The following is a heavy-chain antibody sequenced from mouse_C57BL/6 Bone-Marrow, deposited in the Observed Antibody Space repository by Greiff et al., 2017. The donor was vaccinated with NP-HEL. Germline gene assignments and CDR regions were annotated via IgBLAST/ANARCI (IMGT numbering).Heavy chain of an antibody. V-gene: IGHV1-62-2*01. J-gene: IGHJ4*01. CDR2: FYPGSGSI. CDR3: ARHEKFYYGSSYAMDY. Sequence: VQLQQSGAELVKPGASVKLSCKASGYTFTEYTIHWVKQRSGQGLEWIGWFYPGSGSIKYNEKFKDKATLTADQSSSTVYMELSRLTSEDSAVYFCARHEKFYYGSSYAMDYWGQGTSGTVSS. D-gene: IGHD1-1*01. CDR1: GYTFTEYT.